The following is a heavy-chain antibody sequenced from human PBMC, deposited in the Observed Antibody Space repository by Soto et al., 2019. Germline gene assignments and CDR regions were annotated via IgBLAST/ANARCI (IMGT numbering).Heavy chain of an antibody. CDR2: IYYSGST. CDR3: AGEIRQKGHYGMDV. Sequence: QVQLQESGPGLVKPSQTLSLTCTVSGGSISSGGYYWSWIRQHPGKGLEWIGYIYYSGSTYYNPSLNSRVTISVDTSKNQFSLKLSSVTAADTAVYYCAGEIRQKGHYGMDVWGQGTTVTVSS. J-gene: IGHJ6*02. V-gene: IGHV4-31*03. CDR1: GGSISSGGYY.